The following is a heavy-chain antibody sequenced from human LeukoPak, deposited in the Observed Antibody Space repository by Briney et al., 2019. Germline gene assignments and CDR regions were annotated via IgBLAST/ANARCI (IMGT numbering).Heavy chain of an antibody. CDR2: ISSSGSTI. D-gene: IGHD3/OR15-3a*01. J-gene: IGHJ3*02. V-gene: IGHV3-11*01. CDR1: DFSFSDST. CDR3: ARVRTRTDAFDI. Sequence: PGGSLRLSCAAFDFSFSDSTMSWIRQAPGKGLEWVSYISSSGSTIYYADSVKGRFTISRDNAKNSLYLQMNSLRAEDTAVYYCARVRTRTDAFDIWGQGTMVTVSS.